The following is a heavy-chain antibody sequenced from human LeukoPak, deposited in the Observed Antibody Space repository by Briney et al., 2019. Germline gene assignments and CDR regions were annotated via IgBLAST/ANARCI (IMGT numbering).Heavy chain of an antibody. J-gene: IGHJ4*02. CDR2: ISYEGSMK. CDR1: GFTFSSYG. V-gene: IGHV3-30*18. CDR3: AKSTASAYSNDY. D-gene: IGHD3-22*01. Sequence: GGSLRLSCAACGFTFSSYGMHGVRQAPGKGLEGVAVISYEGSMKYYADSVKGGFTIYRDNYKNTLYLQMNSLRAEDPAVYYCAKSTASAYSNDYWGQGTLVTVSS.